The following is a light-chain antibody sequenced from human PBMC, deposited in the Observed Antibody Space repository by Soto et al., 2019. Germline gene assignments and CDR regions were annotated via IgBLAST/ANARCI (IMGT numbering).Light chain of an antibody. CDR2: RNN. CDR3: CSYAGGYTYL. J-gene: IGLJ1*01. CDR1: SSNIGSNY. V-gene: IGLV1-47*01. Sequence: QSVLTQPPSASQTPGQRVTISCSGTSSNIGSNYVSWYQQLPGTAPKLLIYRNNQRPSGVPDRFSGSKSGTSASLAISGLRSEDEADYFCCSYAGGYTYLFGTGTKVTVL.